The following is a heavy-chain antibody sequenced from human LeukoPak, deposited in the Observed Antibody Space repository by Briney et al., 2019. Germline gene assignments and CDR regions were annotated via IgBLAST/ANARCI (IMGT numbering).Heavy chain of an antibody. J-gene: IGHJ4*02. CDR3: ARGVYSSSWYSDY. CDR1: GFTSSTYS. V-gene: IGHV3-21*01. CDR2: ISSSSSYI. D-gene: IGHD6-13*01. Sequence: GGSLRLSCAASGFTSSTYSMNWVRQAPGKGLEWVSSISSSSSYIYYADSVKGRFTISRDNAKNSLFLQMNSLRAEDTAVYYCARGVYSSSWYSDYWGQGTLVTVSS.